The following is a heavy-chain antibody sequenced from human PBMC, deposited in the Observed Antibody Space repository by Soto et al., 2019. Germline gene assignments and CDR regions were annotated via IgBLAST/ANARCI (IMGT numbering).Heavy chain of an antibody. CDR1: GFTFSSYS. CDR2: ISSSSSYI. J-gene: IGHJ4*02. D-gene: IGHD3-3*01. Sequence: GGSLRLSCAASGFTFSSYSMNWVLQAPGKGLEWVSSISSSSSYIYYADSVKGRFTISRDNAKNSLYLQMNSLRAEDTAVYYCARQRYDFWSGYYDWGQGTLVTVSS. V-gene: IGHV3-21*01. CDR3: ARQRYDFWSGYYD.